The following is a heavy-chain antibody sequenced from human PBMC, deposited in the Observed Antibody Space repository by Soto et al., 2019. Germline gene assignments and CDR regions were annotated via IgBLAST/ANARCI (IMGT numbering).Heavy chain of an antibody. J-gene: IGHJ3*02. Sequence: QVQLQESGPGLVKPSETLSLTCTVSGGSVSSGSYYWSWIRQPPGKGLEWIGYIYYSGSTNYNPSRRSRVTLSVDTSKNQFSLKLSSVTAADTAVYYCARGTYYYDSSGYYAGNDAFDIWGQGTMVTVSS. CDR1: GGSVSSGSYY. V-gene: IGHV4-61*01. D-gene: IGHD3-22*01. CDR2: IYYSGST. CDR3: ARGTYYYDSSGYYAGNDAFDI.